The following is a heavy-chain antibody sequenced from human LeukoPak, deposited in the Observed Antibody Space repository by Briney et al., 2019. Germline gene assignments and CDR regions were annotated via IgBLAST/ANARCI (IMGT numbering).Heavy chain of an antibody. CDR3: ARDPAYYYDSSGYYDY. V-gene: IGHV3-7*01. CDR1: GFTFSSYW. Sequence: GGSLRLSCAASGFTFSSYWMSWVRQAPGKGLEWVANIKQDGSEKYYVDSVKGRFTISRDNAKNSLYLQMNSLSAEDTAVYYCARDPAYYYDSSGYYDYWGQGTLVTVSS. J-gene: IGHJ4*02. CDR2: IKQDGSEK. D-gene: IGHD3-22*01.